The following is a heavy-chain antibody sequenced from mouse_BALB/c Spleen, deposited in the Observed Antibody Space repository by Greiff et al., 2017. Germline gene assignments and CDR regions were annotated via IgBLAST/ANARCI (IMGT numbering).Heavy chain of an antibody. D-gene: IGHD2-1*01. CDR3: ASVKNGNSGLAY. CDR2: INPSSGYT. V-gene: IGHV1-4*01. CDR1: GYTFTSYT. J-gene: IGHJ3*01. Sequence: VQLQQSGAELARPGASVKMSCKASGYTFTSYTMHWVKQRPGQGLEWIGYINPSSGYTNYNQKFKDKATLTADKSSSTAYMQLSSLTSEDSAVYYCASVKNGNSGLAYWGQGTLVTVSA.